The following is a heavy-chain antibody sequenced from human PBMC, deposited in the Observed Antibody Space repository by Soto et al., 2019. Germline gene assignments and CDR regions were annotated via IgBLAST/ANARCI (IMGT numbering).Heavy chain of an antibody. CDR3: ARDHEYTRDDFDI. Sequence: GGSLRLSCAASGFTFSSYWMSWVRQAPGKGLEWVANIKQDGSEKYYVDSVKGRFTISRDNAKNSLYLQMNSLRAEDTAVYYCARDHEYTRDDFDIWGQGTMVTVSS. V-gene: IGHV3-7*01. J-gene: IGHJ3*02. D-gene: IGHD2-2*02. CDR1: GFTFSSYW. CDR2: IKQDGSEK.